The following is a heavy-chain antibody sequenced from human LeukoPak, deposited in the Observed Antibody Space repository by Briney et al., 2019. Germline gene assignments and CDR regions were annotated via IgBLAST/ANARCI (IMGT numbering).Heavy chain of an antibody. CDR1: GGSISSYY. V-gene: IGHV4-59*01. CDR3: ARTTTSFDD. Sequence: PSETLSLTCTVSGGSISSYYWSWIRQPPGKGLEWIRYISYSGSTNYNPSLKSRVTISLDTSKNQFSLNLSSVTAADTAVYYCARTTTSFDDWGQGTLVTVSS. CDR2: ISYSGST. J-gene: IGHJ4*02. D-gene: IGHD1-26*01.